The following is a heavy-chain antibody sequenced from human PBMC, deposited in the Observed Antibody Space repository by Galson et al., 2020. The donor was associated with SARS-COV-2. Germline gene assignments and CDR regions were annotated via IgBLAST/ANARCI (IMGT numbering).Heavy chain of an antibody. CDR1: GGSISSSSYY. CDR3: ARGSRKSSGWEPFDP. V-gene: IGHV4-39*07. Sequence: ASETLSLTCTVSGGSISSSSYYWGWIRQPPGKGLEWIGSIYYSGSTYYNPSLKSRVTISVDTSKNQFSLKLSSVTAADTAVYYCARGSRKSSGWEPFDPWGQGTLVTVSS. D-gene: IGHD6-19*01. J-gene: IGHJ5*02. CDR2: IYYSGST.